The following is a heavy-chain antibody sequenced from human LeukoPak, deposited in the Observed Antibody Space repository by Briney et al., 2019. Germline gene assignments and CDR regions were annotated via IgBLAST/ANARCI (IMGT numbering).Heavy chain of an antibody. J-gene: IGHJ5*02. CDR1: GGSFSGYY. D-gene: IGHD2-2*01. Sequence: PSETLSLTCAVYGGSFSGYYWSWIRQPPGKGLEWIGEINHSGSTNYNPSLKSRVTISVDTSKNQLSLKLSSVTAADTAVYYCARGDHCSATSCYEGHWFDPWGQGTLVTVSS. V-gene: IGHV4-34*01. CDR3: ARGDHCSATSCYEGHWFDP. CDR2: INHSGST.